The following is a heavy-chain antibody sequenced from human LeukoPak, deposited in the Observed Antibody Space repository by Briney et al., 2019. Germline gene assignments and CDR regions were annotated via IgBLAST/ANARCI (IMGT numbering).Heavy chain of an antibody. V-gene: IGHV3-69-1*01. D-gene: IGHD4-23*01. CDR2: ISSSSDI. CDR1: GFTLSSYA. J-gene: IGHJ3*02. Sequence: GGSLRLSCTGSGFTLSSYAMNWVRRAPGQGLEWVSSISSSSDIYYTDSVKGRFTISRDNAKNSLYLQMNSLRAEDTAVYYCVTDYGGSSGAFDIWGQGTMVTVSS. CDR3: VTDYGGSSGAFDI.